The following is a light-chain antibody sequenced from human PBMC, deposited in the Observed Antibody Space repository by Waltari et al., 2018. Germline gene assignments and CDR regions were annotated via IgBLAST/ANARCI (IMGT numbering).Light chain of an antibody. CDR1: SSNIGSNV. CDR3: AAWDDKLGGRWE. Sequence: QSVLTQPPSASGTPGQRVTISCSGSSSNIGSNVVNWYQQVPGTTPKLLIYRNDQWPSGVPDRFSGSKSGTSASLAISGLRSEDEADYYCAAWDDKLGGRWEFGGGTKLTVL. J-gene: IGLJ2*01. V-gene: IGLV1-47*01. CDR2: RND.